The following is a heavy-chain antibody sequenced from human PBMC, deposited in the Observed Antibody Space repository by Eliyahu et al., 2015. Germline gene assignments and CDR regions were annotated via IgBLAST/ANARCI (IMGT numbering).Heavy chain of an antibody. D-gene: IGHD2-15*01. CDR2: IYYSGST. Sequence: QLQLQESGPGLVKPSETLSLTCTXSGXSISSSSYYWGWIRQPPGKGLXWIGSIYYSGSTYYNPSLKSRVTISVDTSKNQFSLKLSSVTAADTAVYYCARTRVAATRYYFDYWGQGTLVTVSS. CDR3: ARTRVAATRYYFDY. J-gene: IGHJ4*02. CDR1: GXSISSSSYY. V-gene: IGHV4-39*01.